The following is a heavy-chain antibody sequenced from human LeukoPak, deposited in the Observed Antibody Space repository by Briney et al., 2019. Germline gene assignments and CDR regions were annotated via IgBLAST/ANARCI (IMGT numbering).Heavy chain of an antibody. D-gene: IGHD2-2*01. CDR2: ISYTGSTM. J-gene: IGHJ4*02. Sequence: GGSLRLSCAASGFTFSSFEMNWVRQAPGKGLERLAYISYTGSTMYYADSVKGRFAISRDNAKSSLFLQMNSLRAEDTAVYFCAGCSTTNCYSAFDYWGQGTLVTVSS. CDR1: GFTFSSFE. CDR3: AGCSTTNCYSAFDY. V-gene: IGHV3-48*03.